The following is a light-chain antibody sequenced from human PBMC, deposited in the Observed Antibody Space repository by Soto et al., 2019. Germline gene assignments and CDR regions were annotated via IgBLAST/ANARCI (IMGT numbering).Light chain of an antibody. CDR2: DTS. V-gene: IGKV3-11*01. Sequence: EIVLTQSPATLSLSPGERATLSRRASQSVSGYLAWYQQKPGQAPRLLIYDTSGRATGIPARFSGSGSGTDFTLTISSLEPDDFAVYYCQQRSNWPPTFGPGTKVEI. CDR3: QQRSNWPPT. J-gene: IGKJ3*01. CDR1: QSVSGY.